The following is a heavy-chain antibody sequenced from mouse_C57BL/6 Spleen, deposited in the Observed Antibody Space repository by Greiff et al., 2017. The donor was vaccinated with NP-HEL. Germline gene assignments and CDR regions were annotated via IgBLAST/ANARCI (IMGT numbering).Heavy chain of an antibody. Sequence: VQLQQSGAELARPGASVKLSCKASGYTFTSYGISWVKQRTGQGLEWIGEIYPRSGNTYYNEKCKGKATLTADKSSSTAYMEIRSLTSEVSAVYFCAREGGLLRSAWFAYWGQGTLVTVSA. J-gene: IGHJ3*01. V-gene: IGHV1-81*01. CDR2: IYPRSGNT. D-gene: IGHD1-1*01. CDR3: AREGGLLRSAWFAY. CDR1: GYTFTSYG.